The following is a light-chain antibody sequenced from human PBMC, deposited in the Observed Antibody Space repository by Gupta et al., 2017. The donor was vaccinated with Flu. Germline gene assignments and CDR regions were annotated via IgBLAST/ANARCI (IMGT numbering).Light chain of an antibody. CDR2: GAS. V-gene: IGKV1-13*02. CDR3: QQCNSCRLT. J-gene: IGKJ4*02. CDR1: QSVSSY. Sequence: GDRVTLTCRASQSVSSYLTWYQQKPGKAPKLLIYGASSLDSGIPSRFSGSGSGTDFTLTISSLQSEDFAAYYCQQCNSCRLTFGGGTKVEIK.